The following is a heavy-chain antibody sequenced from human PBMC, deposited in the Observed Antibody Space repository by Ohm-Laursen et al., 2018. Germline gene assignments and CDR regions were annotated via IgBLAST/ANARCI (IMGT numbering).Heavy chain of an antibody. CDR3: AKAPIRSGSPSNFDY. V-gene: IGHV3-23*01. D-gene: IGHD1-26*01. CDR2: ISGSGGST. J-gene: IGHJ4*02. Sequence: SLRLSCTASGFTFSSYAMTWVRQAPGKGLEAPGKGLEWVSAISGSGGSTYYADSVKGRFTISRDNSKNTLYLQMNSLRAEDTAVYYCAKAPIRSGSPSNFDYWGQGTLVTVSS. CDR1: GFTFSSYA.